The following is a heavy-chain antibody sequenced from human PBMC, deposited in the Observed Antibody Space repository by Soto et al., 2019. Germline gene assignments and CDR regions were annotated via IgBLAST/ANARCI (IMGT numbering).Heavy chain of an antibody. CDR1: GYTLTELS. V-gene: IGHV1-24*01. D-gene: IGHD1-26*01. CDR3: ATYVLMSGSHNFDY. CDR2: FDPEDGET. Sequence: ASVKVSCKVSGYTLTELSMHWVRQAPGKGLEWMGGFDPEDGETIYAQKFQGRVTMTEDTSTDTAYMELSSLRSEDTAVYYCATYVLMSGSHNFDYWGQGTLVTVSS. J-gene: IGHJ4*02.